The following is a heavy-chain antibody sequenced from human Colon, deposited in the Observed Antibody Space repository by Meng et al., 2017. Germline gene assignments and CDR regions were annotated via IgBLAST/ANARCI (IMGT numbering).Heavy chain of an antibody. V-gene: IGHV1-69*13. J-gene: IGHJ4*02. CDR1: GCTFSSYA. CDR3: ARGGEDDSNGYLDQNFDY. D-gene: IGHD3-22*01. Sequence: SSVKVSCKASGCTFSSYAISWVRQAPGQGLEWMGGIIPIFGTSNYAQKFQGRVTITADESTSTAFMELSSLRSEDTAVYYCARGGEDDSNGYLDQNFDYWGQGTLVTVSS. CDR2: IIPIFGTS.